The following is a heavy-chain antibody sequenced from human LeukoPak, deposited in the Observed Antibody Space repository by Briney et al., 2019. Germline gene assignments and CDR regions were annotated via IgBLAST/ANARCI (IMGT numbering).Heavy chain of an antibody. Sequence: GGSLRLSCAASGFTVSSNYMSWVRQAPGKGLEWVSVIYSGGSTYYADSVKGRFTISRDNSKNTLYLQMNSLRAEDTAVYYCATMVRGVIALDYWGQGTLVTVSS. V-gene: IGHV3-53*01. CDR1: GFTVSSNY. CDR2: IYSGGST. D-gene: IGHD3-10*01. J-gene: IGHJ4*02. CDR3: ATMVRGVIALDY.